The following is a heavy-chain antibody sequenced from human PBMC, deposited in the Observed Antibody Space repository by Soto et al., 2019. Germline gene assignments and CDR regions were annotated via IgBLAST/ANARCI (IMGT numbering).Heavy chain of an antibody. V-gene: IGHV1-69*01. Sequence: KPXSSVKVSCKASGGTFSSYAXSWVRQAPGQXLEWMGGIIPIFGTANYAQKFQGRVTITADESTSTAYMELSSLRSEDTAVYYCARGGTTGYYFDYWGQGTLVTVSS. D-gene: IGHD1-7*01. J-gene: IGHJ4*02. CDR3: ARGGTTGYYFDY. CDR1: GGTFSSYA. CDR2: IIPIFGTA.